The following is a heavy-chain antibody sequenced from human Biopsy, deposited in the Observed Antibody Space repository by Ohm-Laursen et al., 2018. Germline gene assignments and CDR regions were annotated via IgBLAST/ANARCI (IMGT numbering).Heavy chain of an antibody. J-gene: IGHJ6*02. CDR1: EYTLTELP. Sequence: GASVKVSCKVSEYTLTELPIHWVRQAPGKGLEWMGGFDPEHGETLYAQKFQGRVTMTEDTSTDTAYMELSSLRSEDTAVYYCCCRSPFRVVIRSNKYYYYGMDVWGQGTTVTVSS. CDR2: FDPEHGET. CDR3: CCRSPFRVVIRSNKYYYYGMDV. V-gene: IGHV1-24*01. D-gene: IGHD3-3*01.